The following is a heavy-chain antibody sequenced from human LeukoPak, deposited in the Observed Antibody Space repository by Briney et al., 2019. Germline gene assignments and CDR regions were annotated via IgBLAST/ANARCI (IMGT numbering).Heavy chain of an antibody. CDR2: TSYDGSNK. CDR3: AKGDTAMVNYYYYGMDV. CDR1: GFTFSSYG. D-gene: IGHD5-18*01. J-gene: IGHJ6*02. V-gene: IGHV3-30*18. Sequence: PGGSLRLSCAASGFTFSSYGMHWVRQAPGKGLEWVAVTSYDGSNKYYADSVKGRFTISRDNSKNTLYLQMNSLRAEDTAVYYCAKGDTAMVNYYYYGMDVWGQGTTVTVSS.